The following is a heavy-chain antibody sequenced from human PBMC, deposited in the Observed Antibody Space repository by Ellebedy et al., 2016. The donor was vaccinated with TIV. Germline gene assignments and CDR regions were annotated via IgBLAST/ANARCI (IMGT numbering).Heavy chain of an antibody. J-gene: IGHJ4*02. V-gene: IGHV3-74*01. D-gene: IGHD5-18*01. CDR3: ARDLSDTGFDY. Sequence: GESLKISCAASGFTFSSSWMPWVCQAPGKGLVWVSRINSDGSSTSYADSVKGRFTISRDNAKNTLYLQMNSLRAEDTAVYYCARDLSDTGFDYWGQGTLVTVCS. CDR2: INSDGSST. CDR1: GFTFSSSW.